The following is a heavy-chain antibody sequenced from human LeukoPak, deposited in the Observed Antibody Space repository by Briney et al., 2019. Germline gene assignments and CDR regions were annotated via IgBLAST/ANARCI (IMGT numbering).Heavy chain of an antibody. J-gene: IGHJ4*02. D-gene: IGHD2-2*01. V-gene: IGHV3-23*01. CDR2: ISGSGGST. Sequence: GGSLRLSCAASGFTFSSYAISCVRQAPGKWLEWVSAISGSGGSTYHADSVKGRFTISRDNSKNTLYLQMNSLRAEDTAVYYCAKGRPLSKPAAIGYYFDYWGQGTLVTVSS. CDR3: AKGRPLSKPAAIGYYFDY. CDR1: GFTFSSYA.